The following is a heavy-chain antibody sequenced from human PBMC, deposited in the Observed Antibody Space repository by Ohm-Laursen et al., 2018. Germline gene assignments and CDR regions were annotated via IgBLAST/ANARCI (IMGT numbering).Heavy chain of an antibody. CDR1: GGSVSSGSYY. CDR2: IYYSGST. D-gene: IGHD6-13*01. CDR3: ARLSVAAAGPDY. J-gene: IGHJ4*02. Sequence: SETLSLTCTVSGGSVSSGSYYWSWIRQPPGKGLEWIGYIYYSGSTNYNPSLKSRVTISVDTSKNQFSLKLSSVTAADTAVYYCARLSVAAAGPDYWGQGSLVTVSS. V-gene: IGHV4-61*01.